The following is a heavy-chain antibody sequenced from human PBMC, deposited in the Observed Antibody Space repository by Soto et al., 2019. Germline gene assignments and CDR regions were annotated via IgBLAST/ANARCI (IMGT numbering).Heavy chain of an antibody. V-gene: IGHV4-34*01. CDR1: GGSFSGYY. J-gene: IGHJ4*02. CDR3: ARRSWGYDFDY. Sequence: QVQLQPWGAGLLKPSETLALTCAVYGGSFSGYYWSWIRQPPGKGLGWIGEINHSGSTNYNPSLKSRVNIPVDTSKTQFSPKLSSVTAADTAVYYCARRSWGYDFDYWGQGTMVTVSS. D-gene: IGHD2-2*01. CDR2: INHSGST.